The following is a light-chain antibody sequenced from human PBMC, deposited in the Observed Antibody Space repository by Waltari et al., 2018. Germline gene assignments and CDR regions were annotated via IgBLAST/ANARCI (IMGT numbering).Light chain of an antibody. CDR3: QQYESDPT. CDR2: DAS. J-gene: IGKJ4*01. V-gene: IGKV1-33*01. CDR1: QDINNY. Sequence: DIQMTQSPSSRSASIGVVVTITCWPSQDINNYCHWYHVKPGKAPKLLIYDASYLETGVPSRFSGSRSGTDFSFSISSLQPEDVGTYYCQQYESDPTFGGGTTVDIK.